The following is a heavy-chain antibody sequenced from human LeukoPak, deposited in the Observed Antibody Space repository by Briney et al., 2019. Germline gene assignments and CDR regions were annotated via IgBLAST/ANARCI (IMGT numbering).Heavy chain of an antibody. Sequence: PGGSLRLSCAASGFSFSGHWMHWARQLPGKGLVWVSRISPTGSTTSYADSVKGRFTVSRDNAKNTLYLRMNSLRTEDTAVYYCARGDYYGSGMYGWFDPWGQGTLVTVSS. V-gene: IGHV3-74*01. D-gene: IGHD3-10*01. CDR2: ISPTGSTT. CDR1: GFSFSGHW. CDR3: ARGDYYGSGMYGWFDP. J-gene: IGHJ5*02.